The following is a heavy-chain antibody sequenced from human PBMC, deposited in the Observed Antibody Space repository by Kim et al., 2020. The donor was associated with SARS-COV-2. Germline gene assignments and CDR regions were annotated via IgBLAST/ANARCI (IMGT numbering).Heavy chain of an antibody. V-gene: IGHV5-51*01. CDR1: GYSFTSYW. Sequence: GESLKISCKGSGYSFTSYWIGWVRQMPGKGLEWMGIIYPGDSDTKYSPSFQGQVTISADKSISTAYLQWSRLKASDTAMYYCATTYYYGSGSYYSTPYYYYGMDVWGQGTTVTVSS. CDR2: IYPGDSDT. D-gene: IGHD3-10*01. CDR3: ATTYYYGSGSYYSTPYYYYGMDV. J-gene: IGHJ6*02.